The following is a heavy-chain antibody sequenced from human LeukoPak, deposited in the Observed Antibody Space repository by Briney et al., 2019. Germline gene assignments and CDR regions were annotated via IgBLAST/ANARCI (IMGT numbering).Heavy chain of an antibody. Sequence: GGSLRLSCAASGFTFSSYWMHWVREAPGKGLVWVSRINSDGSSTSYADSVKGRFTISRDNAKNTLYLQMNSLRAEDTAVYYCARDPKLYYYYYGMDVWGQGTTVTVSS. D-gene: IGHD5-24*01. CDR3: ARDPKLYYYYYGMDV. CDR1: GFTFSSYW. V-gene: IGHV3-74*01. CDR2: INSDGSST. J-gene: IGHJ6*02.